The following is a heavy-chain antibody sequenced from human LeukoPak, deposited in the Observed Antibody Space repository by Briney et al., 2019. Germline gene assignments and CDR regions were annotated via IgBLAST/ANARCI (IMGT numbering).Heavy chain of an antibody. D-gene: IGHD6-6*01. CDR1: GYTFTNYG. V-gene: IGHV1-18*01. Sequence: GASVKVSCKASGYTFTNYGISWVRQAPGQGLEWMGWMSAYNVNRNYAQKLQGRVTMTTDTSTNTAYMELRSLKSDDTVVYYCAREGKYSSSSTDSWGQGTLVTVSS. CDR3: AREGKYSSSSTDS. CDR2: MSAYNVNR. J-gene: IGHJ5*01.